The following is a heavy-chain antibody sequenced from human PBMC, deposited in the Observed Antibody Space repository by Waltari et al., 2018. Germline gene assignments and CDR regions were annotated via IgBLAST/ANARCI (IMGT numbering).Heavy chain of an antibody. CDR1: GYSFTSYW. D-gene: IGHD3-22*01. J-gene: IGHJ4*02. CDR2: SYPGDSDT. Sequence: EVQLVQSGAEVKKPGESLKISCKGSGYSFTSYWIGWVRQMPGKGLEWLGFSYPGDSDTRYRPSCQGQVTISADKSISTAYLQWSSLKASDTAMYYCARDPDSSGYYYFDYWGQGTLVNVSS. CDR3: ARDPDSSGYYYFDY. V-gene: IGHV5-51*03.